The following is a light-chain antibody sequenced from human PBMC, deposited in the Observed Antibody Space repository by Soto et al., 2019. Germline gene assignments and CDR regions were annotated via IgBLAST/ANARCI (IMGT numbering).Light chain of an antibody. Sequence: DIVVTQSPASLAVSLGERATINCKSSQSVLYSSNNKDYLAWYQQKPGQPPKLLISWASTRESGVPDRFSGSGSGTDFTLTISSLQAEDVAVYYCHQFYSIPRTFGQGTKVEIK. CDR3: HQFYSIPRT. CDR2: WAS. CDR1: QSVLYSSNNKDY. J-gene: IGKJ1*01. V-gene: IGKV4-1*01.